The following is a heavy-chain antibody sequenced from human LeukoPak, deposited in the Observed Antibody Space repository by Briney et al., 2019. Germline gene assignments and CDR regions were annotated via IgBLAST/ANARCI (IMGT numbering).Heavy chain of an antibody. V-gene: IGHV3-21*04. Sequence: GGSLRLSCAASGFTFSSYSMNWVRQAPGKGLEWVSSISSSSSYIYYADSVKGRFTISRDNAKNSLYLQMNSLRAEDTALYHCAREAGGYSGYFDYWGQGTLVTVSS. CDR2: ISSSSSYI. CDR1: GFTFSSYS. CDR3: AREAGGYSGYFDY. J-gene: IGHJ4*02. D-gene: IGHD5-12*01.